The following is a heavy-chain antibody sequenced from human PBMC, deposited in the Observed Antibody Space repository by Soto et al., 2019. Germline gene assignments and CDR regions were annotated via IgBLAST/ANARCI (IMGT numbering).Heavy chain of an antibody. CDR1: GFTFGDYA. D-gene: IGHD3-3*01. V-gene: IGHV3-49*03. Sequence: HPGGSLRLSCTASGFTFGDYAMSWFRQAPGKGLEWVGFIRSKAYGGTTEYAASVKGRFTISRDDSKSIAYLQMNSLKTEDTAVYYCTRDLPEVLLFLEWLLVDYYYMDVWGKGTTVTVSS. J-gene: IGHJ6*03. CDR3: TRDLPEVLLFLEWLLVDYYYMDV. CDR2: IRSKAYGGTT.